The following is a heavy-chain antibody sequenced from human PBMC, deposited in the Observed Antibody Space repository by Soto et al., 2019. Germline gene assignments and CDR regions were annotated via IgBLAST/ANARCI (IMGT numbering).Heavy chain of an antibody. J-gene: IGHJ6*02. CDR1: GYTFTGYY. CDR3: AKGGAIVAAGTRVYLYDAMDV. D-gene: IGHD1-26*01. Sequence: ASVKVSCKASGYTFTGYYVHWVRQAPGQGLEWMGWINPNSGDTYLAQRFQGRVTMNRDTSIGTAYMELRGLTSDDTAEYYCAKGGAIVAAGTRVYLYDAMDVWGQGTTVTVSS. V-gene: IGHV1-2*02. CDR2: INPNSGDT.